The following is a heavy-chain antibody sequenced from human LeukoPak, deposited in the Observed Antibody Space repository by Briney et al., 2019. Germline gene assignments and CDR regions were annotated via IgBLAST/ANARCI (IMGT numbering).Heavy chain of an antibody. V-gene: IGHV5-51*01. CDR2: IYPVDSDT. CDR3: ARHLGIAVAGTVAPDY. Sequence: GESLKISCKGSGYSFTSYWIGWVRQMPGKGLEWMGIIYPVDSDTRYSPSFQGQVTISADNSISTAYLQWTSLKASDTAMYYCARHLGIAVAGTVAPDYWGQGTLVTVSS. D-gene: IGHD6-19*01. CDR1: GYSFTSYW. J-gene: IGHJ4*02.